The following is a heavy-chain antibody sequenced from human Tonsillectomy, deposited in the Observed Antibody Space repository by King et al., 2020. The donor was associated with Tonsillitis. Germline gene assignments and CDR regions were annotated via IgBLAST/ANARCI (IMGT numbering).Heavy chain of an antibody. CDR3: ARDGDGYNYGPGGDYFQH. CDR2: IRSGSGST. V-gene: IGHV3-48*04. J-gene: IGHJ1*01. D-gene: IGHD5-18*01. CDR1: GFTFSSYT. Sequence: VQLVESGGRLVQPGGSLRLSCAASGFTFSSYTMHWVRQTPGKGLEWVSSIRSGSGSTFYADSVKGRFTIARDNSKNSLYLQMNALRPEDTAVFYCARDGDGYNYGPGGDYFQHWGQGTLVTVSS.